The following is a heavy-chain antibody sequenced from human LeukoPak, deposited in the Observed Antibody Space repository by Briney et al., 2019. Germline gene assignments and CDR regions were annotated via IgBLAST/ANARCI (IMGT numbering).Heavy chain of an antibody. D-gene: IGHD3-22*01. CDR2: ISAYNGNT. CDR3: ARRAESSGYYPFDY. J-gene: IGHJ4*02. Sequence: ASVKVSCKASGYTFTSYAMHWVRQAPGQGLEWMGWISAYNGNTNYAQKLQGRVTMTTDTSTSTAYMELRSLRSDDTAVYYCARRAESSGYYPFDYWGQGTLVTVSS. V-gene: IGHV1-18*01. CDR1: GYTFTSYA.